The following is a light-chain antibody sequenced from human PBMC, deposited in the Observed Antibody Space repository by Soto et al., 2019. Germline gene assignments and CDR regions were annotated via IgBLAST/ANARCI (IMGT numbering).Light chain of an antibody. Sequence: EIVLTQSPGTLSLSPGERATLSCKASQSVSSSHLAWYQQKVGQPPRLLLYDTSSRAAGIPDRFSGSGSGTDFTLTISRLEPEDFAVYYCQQFGSSPCTFGQGTKLEIK. J-gene: IGKJ2*02. CDR3: QQFGSSPCT. CDR2: DTS. V-gene: IGKV3-20*01. CDR1: QSVSSSH.